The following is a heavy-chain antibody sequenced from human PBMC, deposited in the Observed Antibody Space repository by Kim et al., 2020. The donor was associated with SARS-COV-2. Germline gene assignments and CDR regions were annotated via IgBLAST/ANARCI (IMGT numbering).Heavy chain of an antibody. Sequence: SETLSLTCTVSGGSISSSGYYWTWIRQSPGKGLDWIGSIFYSGTTYYSPSLKSRITISVDTSKTQFSLKLSSVTAADSAVYYCARRGAVAGNPLFDYWGQGTLVTVSS. V-gene: IGHV4-39*01. J-gene: IGHJ4*02. CDR3: ARRGAVAGNPLFDY. D-gene: IGHD6-19*01. CDR2: IFYSGTT. CDR1: GGSISSSGYY.